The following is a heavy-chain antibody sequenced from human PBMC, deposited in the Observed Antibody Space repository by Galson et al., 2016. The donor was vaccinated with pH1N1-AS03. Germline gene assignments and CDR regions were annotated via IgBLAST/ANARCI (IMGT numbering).Heavy chain of an antibody. CDR2: INEDGSTT. D-gene: IGHD4-23*01. V-gene: IGHV3-74*01. CDR1: GFPFSRYW. CDR3: ARDVGGPDDY. Sequence: SLRLSCAASGFPFSRYWMHWVRQAPGKGLVWVSHINEDGSTTRYADSVKGRFTISRDNSESTLYLQMNSLGDGDTAVYYCARDVGGPDDYWGQGTLVTVSS. J-gene: IGHJ4*02.